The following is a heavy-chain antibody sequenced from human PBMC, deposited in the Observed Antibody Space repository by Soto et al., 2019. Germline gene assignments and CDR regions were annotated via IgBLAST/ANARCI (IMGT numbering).Heavy chain of an antibody. CDR3: ASTYYYGSGSPPSYGMDV. D-gene: IGHD3-10*01. CDR2: IYYSGST. V-gene: IGHV4-59*01. CDR1: GGSISSYY. J-gene: IGHJ6*02. Sequence: QVQLQESGPGLVKPSETLSLTCTVSGGSISSYYWSWIRQPPGKGLEWIGYIYYSGSTNYNPSLKSRVTLSVDTSKNQFSLKLSSVTAADTAVYYCASTYYYGSGSPPSYGMDVWGQGTTVTVSS.